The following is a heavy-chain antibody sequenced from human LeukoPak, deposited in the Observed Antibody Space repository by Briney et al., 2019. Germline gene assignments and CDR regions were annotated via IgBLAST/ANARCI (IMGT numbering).Heavy chain of an antibody. Sequence: GGSLTLSCAASALTFSSYAMSSVRQAPGKGRELVSAISGSGGSTYYADSVKGRFTISRDNSKNTLCLQMNSLRAEDTAVYYCERPRGVGANWFDPWGQGTLVTVSS. D-gene: IGHD1-26*01. V-gene: IGHV3-23*01. J-gene: IGHJ5*02. CDR2: ISGSGGST. CDR1: ALTFSSYA. CDR3: ERPRGVGANWFDP.